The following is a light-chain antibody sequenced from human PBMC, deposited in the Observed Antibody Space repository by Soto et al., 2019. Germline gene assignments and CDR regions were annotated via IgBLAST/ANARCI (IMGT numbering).Light chain of an antibody. CDR1: QSISSK. CDR2: GAS. CDR3: QQYNSWTTIT. J-gene: IGKJ5*01. V-gene: IGKV3-15*01. Sequence: EIVMTQSPATLSVSPGERATLSCRASQSISSKLGWYQQRPGQAPRLLIYGASTRATGIPARFSGRGSWTEFPLTVSSLQSEDSAVYYCQQYNSWTTITFGQGTRLEIK.